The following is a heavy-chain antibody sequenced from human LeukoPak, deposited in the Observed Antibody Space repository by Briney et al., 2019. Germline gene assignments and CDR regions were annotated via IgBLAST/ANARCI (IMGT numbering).Heavy chain of an antibody. D-gene: IGHD3-10*01. CDR3: ARDQIPVRYGSGSRAAYYYYGMDV. CDR1: GYTFTSYG. CDR2: ISAYNGNT. J-gene: IGHJ6*02. Sequence: ASVKVSCKASGYTFTSYGIGWVRQAPGQGRQWMGWISAYNGNTNYAQKLQGRVTMTTDTSTSTAYMELRSLRSDDTAVYYCARDQIPVRYGSGSRAAYYYYGMDVWGQGTTVTVSS. V-gene: IGHV1-18*01.